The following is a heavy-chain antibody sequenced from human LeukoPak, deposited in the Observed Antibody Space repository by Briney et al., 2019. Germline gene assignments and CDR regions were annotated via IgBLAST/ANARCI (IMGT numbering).Heavy chain of an antibody. V-gene: IGHV3-23*01. Sequence: GGSLRLSCEASKFTFSDYAMSWVRQAPGKGLEWVASIDGGGGDPWYANFVKGRFTVSRDNSRNTLYLQMSTLRAEDTAVYYCAARRPHYGDYVYWGLGTLVTVSS. D-gene: IGHD4-17*01. J-gene: IGHJ4*02. CDR3: AARRPHYGDYVY. CDR2: IDGGGGDP. CDR1: KFTFSDYA.